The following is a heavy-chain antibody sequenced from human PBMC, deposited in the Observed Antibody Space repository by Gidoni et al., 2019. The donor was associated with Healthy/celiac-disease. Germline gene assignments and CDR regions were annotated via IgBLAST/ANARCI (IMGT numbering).Heavy chain of an antibody. D-gene: IGHD6-19*01. CDR2: VYTSGST. CDR1: GGSISSYY. CDR3: ARDFIAVAGNWFDP. V-gene: IGHV4-4*07. Sequence: QVQLQESGPGLVKPSETLSLTRTVSGGSISSYYWSWIRQPAGKGLEWIGRVYTSGSTNYNPSLKSRVTMSVDTSKNQFSLKLSSVPAADTAVYYCARDFIAVAGNWFDPWGQGTLVTVSS. J-gene: IGHJ5*02.